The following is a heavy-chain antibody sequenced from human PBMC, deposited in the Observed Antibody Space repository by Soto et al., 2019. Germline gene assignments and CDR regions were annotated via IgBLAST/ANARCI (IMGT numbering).Heavy chain of an antibody. CDR1: GDSISSGGYS. Sequence: SETLSLTCAVYGDSISSGGYSWTWIRQPPGKGLEWTGYIFQSGSTDYNPSLKSRVSISMDRSKNHFSLELASVTAADTAVYYCAREGCSGGSCYFDYWGQGTLVTVSS. CDR3: AREGCSGGSCYFDY. J-gene: IGHJ4*02. V-gene: IGHV4-30-2*01. CDR2: IFQSGST. D-gene: IGHD2-15*01.